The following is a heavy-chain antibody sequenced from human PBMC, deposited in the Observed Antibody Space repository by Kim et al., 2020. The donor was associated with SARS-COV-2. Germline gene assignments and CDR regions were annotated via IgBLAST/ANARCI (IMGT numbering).Heavy chain of an antibody. D-gene: IGHD3-10*01. CDR1: GGSISSGGYY. CDR3: ARVWGIRYYYFDN. Sequence: SETMSLTCTVSGGSISSGGYYWGWIRQHPGKGLEWIGNIYYVGSTYYNPSLKSRVTISVDTSKNQFSLKLMSVTAADTAVYYCARVWGIRYYYFDNWGQGTLVTVSS. J-gene: IGHJ4*02. V-gene: IGHV4-31*03. CDR2: IYYVGST.